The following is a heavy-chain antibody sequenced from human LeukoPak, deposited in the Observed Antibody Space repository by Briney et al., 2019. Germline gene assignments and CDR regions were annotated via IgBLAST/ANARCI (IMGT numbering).Heavy chain of an antibody. V-gene: IGHV3-23*01. D-gene: IGHD6-13*01. Sequence: GGSLRLSCATSGFIFSTYALSCVRQAPGKGLEWASSISGSGGSTYHADSVKGRFTISRDSSKNTLYLQMNSLRAEDTAIYYCARVIRAAPGKGYFDYWGQGTLVTVSS. CDR2: ISGSGGST. CDR1: GFIFSTYA. CDR3: ARVIRAAPGKGYFDY. J-gene: IGHJ4*02.